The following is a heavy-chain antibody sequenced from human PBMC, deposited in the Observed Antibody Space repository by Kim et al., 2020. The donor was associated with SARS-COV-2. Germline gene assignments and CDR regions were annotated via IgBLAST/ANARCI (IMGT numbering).Heavy chain of an antibody. CDR3: ARTLTSSTGMVVKN. Sequence: SQTLSLTCAISGDRVSSNSAAWNWIRQSPSRGLEWLGRTYYRSKWLNEYAVSVQSRITINPDTSKNQFSLQLSSVTPEDTAVYYCARTLTSSTGMVVKNWGQGTLVTVSS. V-gene: IGHV6-1*01. D-gene: IGHD3-10*01. CDR2: TYYRSKWLN. CDR1: GDRVSSNSAA. J-gene: IGHJ4*02.